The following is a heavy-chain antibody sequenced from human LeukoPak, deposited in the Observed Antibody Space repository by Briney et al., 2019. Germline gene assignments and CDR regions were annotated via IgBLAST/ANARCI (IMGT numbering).Heavy chain of an antibody. CDR1: GFTFSSYW. V-gene: IGHV3-7*01. CDR3: ARLSGDITLFDL. Sequence: RGSLRLSCAASGFTFSSYWISWVRQAPGEGLGWVASIKRDGSVKKYVDSVQGRFTVSRDNTKNSLYLQMNSLRADDTAVYYCARLSGDITLFDLWGQGTLVTVSS. CDR2: IKRDGSVK. J-gene: IGHJ4*02. D-gene: IGHD1-26*01.